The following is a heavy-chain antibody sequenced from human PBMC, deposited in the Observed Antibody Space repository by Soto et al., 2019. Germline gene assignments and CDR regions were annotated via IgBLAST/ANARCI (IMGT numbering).Heavy chain of an antibody. V-gene: IGHV1-18*01. CDR3: AXDDESFLSPRAFDI. D-gene: IGHD3-3*02. J-gene: IGHJ3*02. CDR1: GYSFTRYG. Sequence: ASVKVSCKASGYSFTRYGISWVRQAPGQGLEWMGWISGYNGDTNYAQKVQGRVTLTTDTSTTTVYLELRSLRSDDTAIYYCAXDDESFLSPRAFDIWGQGTXVTVSS. CDR2: ISGYNGDT.